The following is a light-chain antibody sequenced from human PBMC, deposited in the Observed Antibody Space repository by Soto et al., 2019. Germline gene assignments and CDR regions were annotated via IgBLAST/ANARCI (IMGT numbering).Light chain of an antibody. V-gene: IGLV3-21*02. CDR1: NIGTKS. CDR3: HVWDSRSVV. Sequence: SYVLTQPPSVSVAPGQPARMTCGGNNIGTKSVHWYKQKPGQAPVLIIYDDRDRPSGIPERFSGSNSGNTATLTISRVEGGDEADFYCHVWDSRSVVFGGGTKLTVL. J-gene: IGLJ2*01. CDR2: DDR.